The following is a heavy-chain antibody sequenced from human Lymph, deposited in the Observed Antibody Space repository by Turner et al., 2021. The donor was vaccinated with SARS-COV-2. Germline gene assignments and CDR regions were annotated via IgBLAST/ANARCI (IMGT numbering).Heavy chain of an antibody. J-gene: IGHJ4*02. CDR1: GFTFSSFA. V-gene: IGHV3-30-3*01. D-gene: IGHD1-26*01. CDR2: ISYDGGNK. Sequence: QVQLVESGGGVVQPGRSLRLSWAASGFTFSSFAMHWVRQAPGKGLEWVALISYDGGNKYYADSVKGRFTISRDNSKNTLYLHMNSLRAEDTAVYYCARGLSGNYYFFDYWGQGTLVTVSS. CDR3: ARGLSGNYYFFDY.